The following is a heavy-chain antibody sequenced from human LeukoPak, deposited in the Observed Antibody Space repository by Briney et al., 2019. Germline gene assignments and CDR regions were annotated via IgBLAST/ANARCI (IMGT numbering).Heavy chain of an antibody. CDR1: GGSISSSSYY. CDR3: ARDYSSSSSGYNDY. CDR2: IYYSGST. D-gene: IGHD3-22*01. J-gene: IGHJ4*02. V-gene: IGHV4-39*07. Sequence: SETLSLTCTVSGGSISSSSYYWGWIRQPPGKGLEWIGSIYYSGSTFYNPTLKSRVSISIDTSKSHFSLKLTFATAADTAVYYCARDYSSSSSGYNDYWGQGTLVTVSS.